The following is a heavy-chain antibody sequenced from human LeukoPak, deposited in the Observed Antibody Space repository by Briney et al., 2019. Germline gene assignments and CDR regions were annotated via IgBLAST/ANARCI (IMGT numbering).Heavy chain of an antibody. D-gene: IGHD5-24*01. V-gene: IGHV1-18*01. J-gene: IGHJ4*02. CDR2: LSAYNGNT. CDR3: ARAPSTTWLQSLVDY. CDR1: GYTFTSYG. Sequence: GASVKVSCKASGYTFTSYGISWVRQAPGQGLEWMGWLSAYNGNTNYAQKLQGRVTMTTDTSTSTAYMELRSLRSDDTAVYYCARAPSTTWLQSLVDYWGQGTLVTVSS.